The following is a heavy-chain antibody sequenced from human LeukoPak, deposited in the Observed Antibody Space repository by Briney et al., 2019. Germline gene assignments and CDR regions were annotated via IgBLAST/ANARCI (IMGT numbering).Heavy chain of an antibody. J-gene: IGHJ5*02. CDR3: ARGPVTTFGWFDP. CDR1: GFTFSNYE. Sequence: PGGSLRLSCAASGFTFSNYEMNWVRQAPGKGLEWVANIKQDGSENYYVDSVKGRFTISRDNAKNSLFLQMNSLRVEDTAVYHCARGPVTTFGWFDPWGQGTLVTVSS. V-gene: IGHV3-7*01. CDR2: IKQDGSEN. D-gene: IGHD3-16*01.